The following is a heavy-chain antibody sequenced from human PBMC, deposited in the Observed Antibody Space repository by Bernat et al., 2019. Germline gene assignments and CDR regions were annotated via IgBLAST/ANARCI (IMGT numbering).Heavy chain of an antibody. CDR3: ARAGNGVGEASIDY. CDR1: GGSISSGDYY. CDR2: IYYSGST. Sequence: QVQLQESGPGLVKPSQTLSLTCTVSGGSISSGDYYWSWIRQPPGKGLEWIGYIYYSGSTYYNPSLKSRVTISVDTSKNQFYLKLSSVTAADMAVYYCARAGNGVGEASIDYWGQGTLVTVSS. D-gene: IGHD3-10*01. V-gene: IGHV4-30-4*01. J-gene: IGHJ4*02.